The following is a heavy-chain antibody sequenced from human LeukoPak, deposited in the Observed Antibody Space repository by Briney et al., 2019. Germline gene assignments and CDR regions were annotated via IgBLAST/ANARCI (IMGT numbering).Heavy chain of an antibody. CDR1: GYTFTGYY. CDR3: ARTLCPKDYMDV. Sequence: ASVKVSCKASGYTFTGYYMHWVRQAPGQGLEWMGWINPNSGGTNYAQKFQGRVTMTRDTSISTAYMELSRLRSDDTAVYYCARTLCPKDYMDVWGKGTTVTVSS. V-gene: IGHV1-2*02. D-gene: IGHD3-10*02. CDR2: INPNSGGT. J-gene: IGHJ6*03.